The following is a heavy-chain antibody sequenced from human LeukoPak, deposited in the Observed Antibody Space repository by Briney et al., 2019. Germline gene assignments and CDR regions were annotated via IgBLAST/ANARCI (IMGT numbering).Heavy chain of an antibody. V-gene: IGHV3-53*01. CDR2: IYSGGST. Sequence: GGSLRLSCAGSGFSGSSNYMSWVRQAPGKGLEWGSVIYSGGSTYYADSVKGRFTSSRDTSKNTLYLQMNSLRAEDTAVYYCATLTDILTGPLGDWGQGTLVTVSS. CDR1: GFSGSSNY. D-gene: IGHD3-9*01. CDR3: ATLTDILTGPLGD. J-gene: IGHJ4*02.